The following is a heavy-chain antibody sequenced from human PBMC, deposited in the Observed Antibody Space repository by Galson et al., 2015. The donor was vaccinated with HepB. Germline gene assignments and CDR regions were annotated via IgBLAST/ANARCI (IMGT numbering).Heavy chain of an antibody. J-gene: IGHJ4*02. Sequence: SLRLSCAASGFTFSSYGMHWVRQAPGKGLEWVAVIWYDGSNKYYADSVKGRFTISRDNSKNTLYLQMNSLRAEDTAVYYCARDGLGKYYFDYWGQGTLVTVSS. D-gene: IGHD2-2*03. CDR3: ARDGLGKYYFDY. V-gene: IGHV3-33*01. CDR2: IWYDGSNK. CDR1: GFTFSSYG.